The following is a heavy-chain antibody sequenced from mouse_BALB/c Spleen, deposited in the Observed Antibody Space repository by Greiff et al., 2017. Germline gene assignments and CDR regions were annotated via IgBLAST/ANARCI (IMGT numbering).Heavy chain of an antibody. J-gene: IGHJ2*01. CDR3: ARGEGYVFDY. Sequence: EVKLVESGGGLVQPGGSRKLSCAASGFTFSSFGMHWVRQAPEKGLEWVAYISSGSSTIYYADTVKGRFTISRDNPKNTLFLQMTSLRSEDTAMYYCARGEGYVFDYWGQGTTLTVSS. D-gene: IGHD2-14*01. V-gene: IGHV5-17*02. CDR1: GFTFSSFG. CDR2: ISSGSSTI.